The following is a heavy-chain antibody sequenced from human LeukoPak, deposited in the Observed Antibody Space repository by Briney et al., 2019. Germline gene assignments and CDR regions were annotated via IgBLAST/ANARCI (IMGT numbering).Heavy chain of an antibody. Sequence: SVKVSCKASGGTFSSYAISWVRQAPGQGLEWMGVIIPIFGTANYAQKFQGRVTITADKSPSTAYMELSSLRSEDTAVYYCARSYSSGWHDAFVIWGQGTMVTVCS. CDR2: IIPIFGTA. V-gene: IGHV1-69*06. J-gene: IGHJ3*02. D-gene: IGHD6-19*01. CDR3: ARSYSSGWHDAFVI. CDR1: GGTFSSYA.